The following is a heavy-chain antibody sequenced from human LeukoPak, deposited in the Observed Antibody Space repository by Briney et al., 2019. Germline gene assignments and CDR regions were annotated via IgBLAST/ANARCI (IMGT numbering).Heavy chain of an antibody. V-gene: IGHV4-39*07. D-gene: IGHD6-19*01. Sequence: SETLSLTCTVSGGSISSSSYYWGWIRQPPGKGLEWIGSIYYSGSTYYNPSLKSRVTISVDRSKNQFSLKLSSVTAADTAVYYCATSIAVAGTLDYWGQGTLVTVSS. CDR2: IYYSGST. CDR1: GGSISSSSYY. CDR3: ATSIAVAGTLDY. J-gene: IGHJ4*02.